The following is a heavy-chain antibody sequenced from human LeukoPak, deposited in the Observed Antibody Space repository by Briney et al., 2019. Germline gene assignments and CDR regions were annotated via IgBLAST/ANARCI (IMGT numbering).Heavy chain of an antibody. J-gene: IGHJ4*02. CDR2: INPNSGGT. CDR3: ASAVEWLLYYFDY. CDR1: GYTFTGYY. D-gene: IGHD3-3*01. V-gene: IGHV1-2*02. Sequence: GASAKVSCKASGYTFTGYYMHRVRQAPGQGLEWMGWINPNSGGTNYAQKFQGRVTMTRDTSISTAYMELSRLRSDDTAVYYCASAVEWLLYYFDYWGQGTLVTVSS.